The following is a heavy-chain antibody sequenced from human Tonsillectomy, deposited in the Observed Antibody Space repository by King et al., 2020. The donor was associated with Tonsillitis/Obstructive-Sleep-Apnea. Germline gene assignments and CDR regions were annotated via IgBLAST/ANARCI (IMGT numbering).Heavy chain of an antibody. D-gene: IGHD6-25*01. CDR1: GGSISSGGYY. J-gene: IGHJ3*02. Sequence: VQLQESGPGLVKPSQTLSLTCTVSGGSISSGGYYWSWIRQHPGKGLEWIGYIYYNGSTYYNPSLKSLLSMSVDTSKNQFSLSLSSVTAADTAIYYCSRRLASVLFFDIWGQGTVVPVSS. CDR2: IYYNGST. CDR3: SRRLASVLFFDI. V-gene: IGHV4-31*01.